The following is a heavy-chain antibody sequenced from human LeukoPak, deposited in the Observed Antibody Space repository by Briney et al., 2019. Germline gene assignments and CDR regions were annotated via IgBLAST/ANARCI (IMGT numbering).Heavy chain of an antibody. J-gene: IGHJ4*02. V-gene: IGHV3-23*01. CDR2: ISGSGGST. D-gene: IGHD3-22*01. Sequence: GGSLRLSCAASGFTFSSYAMSWVRQPPGKGLEWVSAISGSGGSTYYADSVKGRFTISRDNHKNTLYLQMNSLRAEDTAVYYCANRAPTYYYDSSGYYEADYFDYWGQGTLVTVSS. CDR3: ANRAPTYYYDSSGYYEADYFDY. CDR1: GFTFSSYA.